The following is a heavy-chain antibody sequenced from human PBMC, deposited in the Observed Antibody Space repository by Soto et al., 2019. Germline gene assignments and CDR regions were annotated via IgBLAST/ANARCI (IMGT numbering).Heavy chain of an antibody. V-gene: IGHV3-23*01. J-gene: IGHJ4*02. D-gene: IGHD5-12*01. CDR1: GFTFSSYA. CDR3: ANWEIVATIFGY. CDR2: ISGSGGST. Sequence: GGSLRLSCAASGFTFSSYAMSWVRQAPGKGLEWVSAISGSGGSTYYADSVKGRFTISRDNSKNTLYLQMNSLRAEDTAVYYFANWEIVATIFGYWGQGTLVTVSS.